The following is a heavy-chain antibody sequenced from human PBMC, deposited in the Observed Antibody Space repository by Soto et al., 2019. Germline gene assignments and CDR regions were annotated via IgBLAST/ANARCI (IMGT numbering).Heavy chain of an antibody. J-gene: IGHJ4*02. CDR3: ARGTGATSYFDY. CDR1: GGSISSSSYY. D-gene: IGHD1-26*01. V-gene: IGHV4-39*07. Sequence: SETLSLTCTVSGGSISSSSYYWGWIRQPPGKGLEWIGNIYYSGSTNYNPSLKSRVTISVDTSKNQFSLKLSSVTAADTAVYYCARGTGATSYFDYWGQGTLVTVSS. CDR2: IYYSGST.